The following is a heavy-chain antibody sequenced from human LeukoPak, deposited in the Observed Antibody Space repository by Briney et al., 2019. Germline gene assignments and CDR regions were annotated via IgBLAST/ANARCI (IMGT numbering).Heavy chain of an antibody. V-gene: IGHV1-18*01. CDR1: GYTFTSYG. CDR3: ARDAASYCSGGSCQPRGHYYYYGMDV. Sequence: ASVKVSCKASGYTFTSYGISWVRQAPGQGLEWMGWISAYNGNTNYAQKLQGRVTMTTDTSTSTAYMELRSLRSDDTATYYCARDAASYCSGGSCQPRGHYYYYGMDVWGQGTTVTVSS. J-gene: IGHJ6*02. D-gene: IGHD2-15*01. CDR2: ISAYNGNT.